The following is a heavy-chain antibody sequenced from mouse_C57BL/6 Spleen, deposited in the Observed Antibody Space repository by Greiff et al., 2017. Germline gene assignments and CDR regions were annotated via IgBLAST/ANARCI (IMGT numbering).Heavy chain of an antibody. J-gene: IGHJ2*01. CDR1: GYTFTDHT. Sequence: VQLQQSDAELVKPGASVKISCKVSGYTFTDHTIHWMKQRPEQGLEWIGYIYPRDGSTKYNEKFKGKATLTADKSSSTAYMQLNSLTSEDSAVYFCARRRRIYDGYSYYFDYWGQGTTLTVSS. CDR2: IYPRDGST. D-gene: IGHD2-3*01. V-gene: IGHV1-78*01. CDR3: ARRRRIYDGYSYYFDY.